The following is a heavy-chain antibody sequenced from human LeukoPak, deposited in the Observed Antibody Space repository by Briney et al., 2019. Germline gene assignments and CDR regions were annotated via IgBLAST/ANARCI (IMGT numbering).Heavy chain of an antibody. J-gene: IGHJ5*02. Sequence: SETLSLTCAVSGGSISSGGYSWSWIWQPPGKGLEWIGYIYYSGSTSYNPSLKSRVTILVDTSKNQFSLRLTSVTAADTAVYYCARDALNLYGGWFDPWGRGTLVTVSS. CDR3: ARDALNLYGGWFDP. V-gene: IGHV4-30-4*07. D-gene: IGHD4-23*01. CDR1: GGSISSGGYS. CDR2: IYYSGST.